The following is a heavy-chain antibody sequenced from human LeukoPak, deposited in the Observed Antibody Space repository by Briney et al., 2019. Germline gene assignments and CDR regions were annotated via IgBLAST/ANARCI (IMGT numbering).Heavy chain of an antibody. CDR2: ISSSSSYI. J-gene: IGHJ5*02. V-gene: IGHV3-21*01. Sequence: NAGGSLRLSCADSGFTFSDYAMSWVRQAPGKGLEWVSSISSSSSYIYYADSVKGRFTISRDNAKNSLYLQMNSLRAEDTAVYYCARARSGLDPWGQGTLVTVSS. D-gene: IGHD3-10*01. CDR3: ARARSGLDP. CDR1: GFTFSDYA.